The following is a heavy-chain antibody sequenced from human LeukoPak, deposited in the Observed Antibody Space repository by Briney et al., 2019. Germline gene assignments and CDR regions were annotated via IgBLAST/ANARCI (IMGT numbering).Heavy chain of an antibody. J-gene: IGHJ4*02. D-gene: IGHD3-16*01. Sequence: PSETLSLTCTVSRGSISGYSWSWIRQSPGGGLEWIGYIYYSGDTAYNPSLRSRVTMSVDTSKNQFSLKLSSVTAADTAVYYCARGTGYYFDYWGQGTLVTVSS. CDR1: RGSISGYS. CDR2: IYYSGDT. CDR3: ARGTGYYFDY. V-gene: IGHV4-59*01.